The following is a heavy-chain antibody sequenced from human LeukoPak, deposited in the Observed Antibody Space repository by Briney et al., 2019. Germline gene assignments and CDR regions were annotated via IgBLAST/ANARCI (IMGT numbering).Heavy chain of an antibody. D-gene: IGHD2-15*01. V-gene: IGHV4-59*01. CDR3: ARGAGVGGYKLDY. J-gene: IGHJ4*02. CDR1: GGSISSYY. Sequence: NPSETLSLTCTVSGGSISSYYWSWIRQPPGKGLEWIGYIYYSGSTNYNPSLKSRVTISVDTSKNQFSLKLSSVTAADTAVYYCARGAGVGGYKLDYWGQGTLVTVSA. CDR2: IYYSGST.